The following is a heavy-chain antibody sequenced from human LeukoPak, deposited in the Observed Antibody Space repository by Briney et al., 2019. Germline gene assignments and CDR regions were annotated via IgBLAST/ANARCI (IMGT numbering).Heavy chain of an antibody. V-gene: IGHV1-8*01. J-gene: IGHJ6*03. CDR1: GYTFTSYD. CDR2: MNPNSGNT. CDR3: ARVQGYYYYYYMDV. Sequence: ASVKVSCKASGYTFTSYDINRVRQATGQGLEWMGWMNPNSGNTGYAQKFQGRVTMTRNTSISTAYMELSSLRSEDTAVYYCARVQGYYYYYYMDVWGKGTTVTVSS.